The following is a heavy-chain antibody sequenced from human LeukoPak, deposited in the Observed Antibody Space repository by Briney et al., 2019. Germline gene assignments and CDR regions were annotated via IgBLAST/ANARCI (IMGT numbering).Heavy chain of an antibody. CDR1: GGSISSSNW. CDR3: ARTRGYSYGTYWYFDL. D-gene: IGHD5-18*01. J-gene: IGHJ2*01. V-gene: IGHV4-4*02. CDR2: INHSGST. Sequence: SGTLSLTCAVSGGSISSSNWWSWVRQPPGKGLEWIGEINHSGSTNYNPSLKSRVTKSVDTSKNQFSLKLSSVTAADTAVYYCARTRGYSYGTYWYFDLWGRGTLVTVSS.